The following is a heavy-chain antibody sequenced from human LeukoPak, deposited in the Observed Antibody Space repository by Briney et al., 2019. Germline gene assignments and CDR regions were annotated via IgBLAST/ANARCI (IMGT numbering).Heavy chain of an antibody. D-gene: IGHD6-6*01. CDR3: ATAEQLV. CDR2: LHPEDREV. J-gene: IGHJ4*02. V-gene: IGHV1-24*01. CDR1: GDTLTEIS. Sequence: ASVKVSCRVSGDTLTEISIHWVRQTPGKGLEWMGGLHPEDREVIYAQKFQGRVTMTEDSSTDTAYTDLRSLRSEDTAVYYCATAEQLVWGQGTLVTVSS.